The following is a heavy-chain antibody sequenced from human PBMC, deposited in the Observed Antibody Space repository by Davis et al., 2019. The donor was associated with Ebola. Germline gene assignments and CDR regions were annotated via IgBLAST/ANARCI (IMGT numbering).Heavy chain of an antibody. Sequence: GESLKISCAASGFIVSDNYMSWVRQAPGKGPEWVGRVKTKTNNYATTYAASVKGRFTISRDDSKNTAYLHMSSLKTEDTAVYYCTTVTDYGMDVWGKGTTVTVSS. D-gene: IGHD4-11*01. CDR1: GFIVSDNY. J-gene: IGHJ6*04. CDR2: VKTKTNNYAT. V-gene: IGHV3-73*01. CDR3: TTVTDYGMDV.